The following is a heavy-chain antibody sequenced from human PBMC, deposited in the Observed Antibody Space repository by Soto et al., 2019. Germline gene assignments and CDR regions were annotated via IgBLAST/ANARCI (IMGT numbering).Heavy chain of an antibody. V-gene: IGHV3-48*01. Sequence: GSLRLSCAASGFTFSSYSMNWVRQAPGKGLEWVSYISSSSSTIYYADSVKGRFTISRDNAKNSLYLQMNSLRAEDTAVYYCARDHDILTGPFDYWGQGTLVTVSS. D-gene: IGHD3-9*01. CDR1: GFTFSSYS. CDR2: ISSSSSTI. J-gene: IGHJ4*02. CDR3: ARDHDILTGPFDY.